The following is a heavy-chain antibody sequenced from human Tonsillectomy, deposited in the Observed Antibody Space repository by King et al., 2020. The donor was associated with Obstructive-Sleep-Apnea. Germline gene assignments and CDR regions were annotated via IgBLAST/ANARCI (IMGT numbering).Heavy chain of an antibody. CDR3: ARVVLAAFDI. V-gene: IGHV3-7*01. Sequence: VQLVEAGGGLVQPGGSLRLSCAASGFTFTSYWMTGVRQAPGKGLEWVANTKQNGSEKYCVDSVKGRFTISRDNAKNSVDLQMHSLRGEDTAVYYCARVVLAAFDIWGQGTVVTVSS. J-gene: IGHJ3*02. CDR1: GFTFTSYW. CDR2: TKQNGSEK.